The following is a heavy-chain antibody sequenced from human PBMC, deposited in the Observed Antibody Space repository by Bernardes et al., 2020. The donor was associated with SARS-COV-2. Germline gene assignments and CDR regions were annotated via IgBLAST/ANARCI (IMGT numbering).Heavy chain of an antibody. CDR2: IYPGDSDT. Sequence: GESLHISCQGSGYTFSTYWIHWVRQMPGKGLEWMGIIYPGDSDTRYSPSFQGQVTISVDKSINTAYLQWSSLKASDTAIYYCVRLKQPAAGTFYYYGMDVWGQGTTVTVSS. D-gene: IGHD6-13*01. J-gene: IGHJ6*02. CDR3: VRLKQPAAGTFYYYGMDV. CDR1: GYTFSTYW. V-gene: IGHV5-51*01.